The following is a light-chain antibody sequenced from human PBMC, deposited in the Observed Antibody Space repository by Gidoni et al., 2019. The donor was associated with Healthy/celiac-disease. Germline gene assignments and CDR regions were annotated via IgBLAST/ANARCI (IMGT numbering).Light chain of an antibody. J-gene: IGKJ5*01. CDR3: QQGS. Sequence: EIVLTQSPATLSLSPGERATLSCRASQSVSSYLAWYQQKPGQAPRLLTYDASNRATGIPARFSGSGSGTDFTLTISSLEPEDFAVYYCQQGSFGQGTRLEIK. CDR2: DAS. CDR1: QSVSSY. V-gene: IGKV3-11*01.